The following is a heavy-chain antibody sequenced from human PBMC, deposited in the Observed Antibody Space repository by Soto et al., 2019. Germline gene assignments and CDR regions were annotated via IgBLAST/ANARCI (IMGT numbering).Heavy chain of an antibody. CDR1: GFSLSTSGMC. Sequence: SGPTLVNPTQTLTLTCTSSGFSLSTSGMCVSWIRQPPGKALEWLALIDWDDDKYYSTSLKTRLTISKDTSKNQVVLTMTNMDPVDTATYYCARIRAVRGVDYYYYYGMDVWGQGTTVTVSS. J-gene: IGHJ6*02. D-gene: IGHD3-10*01. CDR2: IDWDDDK. CDR3: ARIRAVRGVDYYYYYGMDV. V-gene: IGHV2-70*01.